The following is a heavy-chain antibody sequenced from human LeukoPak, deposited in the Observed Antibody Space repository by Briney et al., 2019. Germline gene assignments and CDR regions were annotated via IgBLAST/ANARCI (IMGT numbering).Heavy chain of an antibody. Sequence: SETLSLTCTVSGGSISSYYWSWIRQPPGKGLEWIGYIYYSGSTNYNPSLKSRVTISVDTSKNQFSLKLSSVTAADTAVYYCARDNVGSSGYLDYWGQGTLVTVSS. CDR2: IYYSGST. D-gene: IGHD3-22*01. J-gene: IGHJ4*02. CDR1: GGSISSYY. V-gene: IGHV4-59*01. CDR3: ARDNVGSSGYLDY.